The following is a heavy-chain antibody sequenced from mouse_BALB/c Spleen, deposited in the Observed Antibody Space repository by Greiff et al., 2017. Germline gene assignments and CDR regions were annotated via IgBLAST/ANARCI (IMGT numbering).Heavy chain of an antibody. Sequence: EVMLVESGGGLVKPGGSLKLSCAASGFTFSSYAMSWVRQTPEKRLEWVATISSGGSYTYYPDSVKGRFTISRDNAKNTLYLQMSSLRSEDTAMYYCARPELGRGFAYWGQGTLVTVSA. CDR2: ISSGGSYT. V-gene: IGHV5-9-1*01. D-gene: IGHD4-1*01. J-gene: IGHJ3*01. CDR3: ARPELGRGFAY. CDR1: GFTFSSYA.